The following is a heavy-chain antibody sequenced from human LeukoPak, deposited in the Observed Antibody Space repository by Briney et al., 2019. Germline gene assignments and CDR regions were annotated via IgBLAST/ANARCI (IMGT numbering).Heavy chain of an antibody. CDR3: ARAGPAVFDP. CDR2: ISSSSGNI. V-gene: IGHV3-21*01. D-gene: IGHD2-2*01. Sequence: PGGSLRLSCTSSGFTFTTYSLKWVRQAPGKGLEWVSSISSSSGNIYYADSVKGRFTVSRDNAKNSVYLQMNDLRADDTAVYFCARAGPAVFDPWGQGTMVT. CDR1: GFTFTTYS. J-gene: IGHJ3*01.